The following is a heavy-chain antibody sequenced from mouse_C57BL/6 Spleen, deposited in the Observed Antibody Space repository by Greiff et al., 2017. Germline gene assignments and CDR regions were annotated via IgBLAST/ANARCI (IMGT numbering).Heavy chain of an antibody. J-gene: IGHJ1*03. CDR1: GFNIKDDY. D-gene: IGHD1-1*01. V-gene: IGHV14-4*01. CDR3: TTWGYYGSSSYFEV. Sequence: EVQLQQSGAELVRPGASVKLSCTASGFNIKDDYMHWVKQRPEQGLEWIGWIDPENGDTEYASKFQGKATITADTSSNTASLQLSSLTSEGTAVDYCTTWGYYGSSSYFEVWGTGTTGTVSS. CDR2: IDPENGDT.